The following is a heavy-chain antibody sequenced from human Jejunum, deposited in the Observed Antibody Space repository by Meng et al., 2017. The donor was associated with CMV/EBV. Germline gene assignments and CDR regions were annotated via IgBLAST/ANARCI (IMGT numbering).Heavy chain of an antibody. CDR2: IYHSGSI. CDR3: TRGGTRWLTH. CDR1: GGSISRSTW. V-gene: IGHV4-4*02. D-gene: IGHD5-24*01. J-gene: IGHJ4*02. Sequence: LTCAVSGGSISRSTWWSWVRQPPGKGLEWIGEIYHSGSINYDPSLRSRVTISIDKSRNQFSLNLNPVTAADTAVYYCTRGGTRWLTHWGQGTLVTVSS.